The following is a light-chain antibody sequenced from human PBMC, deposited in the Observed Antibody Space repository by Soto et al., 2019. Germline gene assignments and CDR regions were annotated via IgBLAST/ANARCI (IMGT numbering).Light chain of an antibody. Sequence: QVTQYPSTVSASLGDRVTITCRTSQSISNWVAWYQQKRGEAPNLLIYDASTLASGVPSRFSGSGSGTEYTRTSSNLQPEDVATYYCQNYNDYSTVGQGTEVQI. J-gene: IGKJ1*01. V-gene: IGKV1-5*01. CDR3: QNYNDYST. CDR2: DAS. CDR1: QSISNW.